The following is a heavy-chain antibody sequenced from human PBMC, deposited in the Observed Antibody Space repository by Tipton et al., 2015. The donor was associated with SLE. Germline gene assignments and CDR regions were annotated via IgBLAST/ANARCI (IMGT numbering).Heavy chain of an antibody. CDR2: MNPDNGNT. CDR3: ARLTGSYCFDY. D-gene: IGHD1-26*01. V-gene: IGHV1-18*01. J-gene: IGHJ4*02. Sequence: QLVQSGAEVKKPGASVKVSCKASGYTFPGYDINWVRQAPGQGLEWMGWMNPDNGNTNYAQKFQGRVTMTTDTSTSTAYMELRSLRSDDTAVYYCARLTGSYCFDYWGQGTLVTVPS. CDR1: GYTFPGYD.